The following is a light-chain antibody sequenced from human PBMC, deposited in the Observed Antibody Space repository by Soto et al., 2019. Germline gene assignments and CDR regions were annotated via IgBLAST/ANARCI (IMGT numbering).Light chain of an antibody. V-gene: IGKV3-11*01. CDR3: QQRANWPLT. J-gene: IGKJ4*01. CDR2: DTS. CDR1: QSFINY. Sequence: EIVLTQSPATLSLSPGERATLSCRASQSFINYLAWYQQKPGQAPRLLIYDTSNRATGIPARFSGSGSGTDFTLIISSLEPEDFEVYYRQQRANWPLTFGGGTKVDIX.